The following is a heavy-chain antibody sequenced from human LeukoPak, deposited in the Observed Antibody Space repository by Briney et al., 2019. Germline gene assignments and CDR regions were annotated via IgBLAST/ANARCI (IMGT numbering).Heavy chain of an antibody. CDR3: ATYYSSSWYGVY. J-gene: IGHJ4*02. V-gene: IGHV3-23*01. Sequence: PGGSLRLSCAASGFIFSQYSMNWVRQAPGKGLEWVSAISGSGGSTYYADSVKGRFTISRDNSKNTLYLQMNSLRAEDTAVYYCATYYSSSWYGVYWGQGTLVTVSS. D-gene: IGHD6-13*01. CDR1: GFIFSQYS. CDR2: ISGSGGST.